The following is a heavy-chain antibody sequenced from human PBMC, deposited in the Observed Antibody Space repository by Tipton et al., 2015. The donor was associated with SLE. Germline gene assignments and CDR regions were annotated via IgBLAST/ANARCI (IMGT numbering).Heavy chain of an antibody. V-gene: IGHV4-39*07. D-gene: IGHD3-3*01. CDR2: IYYSGST. J-gene: IGHJ6*02. Sequence: TLSLTCTVSGGSISSSSYYWGWIRQPPGKGLEWIGSIYYSGSTYYNPSLKSRVTISVDTSKNQFSLKLSSVTAADTAVYYCARRSGAIFGVVIMYYYYGMDVWGQGTTVTVS. CDR3: ARRSGAIFGVVIMYYYYGMDV. CDR1: GGSISSSSYY.